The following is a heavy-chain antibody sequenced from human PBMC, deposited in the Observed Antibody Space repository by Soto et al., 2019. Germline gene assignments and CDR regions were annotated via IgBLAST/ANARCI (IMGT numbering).Heavy chain of an antibody. CDR3: ARDPWDIVVVPAAIRHILGHGMDV. D-gene: IGHD2-2*02. CDR1: GGSISSGDYY. J-gene: IGHJ6*02. CDR2: IYYSGST. V-gene: IGHV4-30-4*01. Sequence: QVQLQESGPGLVKPSQTLSLTCTVSGGSISSGDYYWSWIRQPPGKGLEWIGYIYYSGSTYYNPSLKSRVTISVDTSKNQFSLKLSSVTAADTAVYYCARDPWDIVVVPAAIRHILGHGMDVWGQGTTVTVSS.